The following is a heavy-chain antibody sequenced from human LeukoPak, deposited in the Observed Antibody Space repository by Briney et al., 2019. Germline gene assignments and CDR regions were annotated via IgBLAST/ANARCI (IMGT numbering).Heavy chain of an antibody. J-gene: IGHJ4*02. CDR1: GGSISSYY. CDR2: IYYSGST. V-gene: IGHV4-59*08. Sequence: SETLSLTCTVSGGSISSYYWSWIRQPPGKGLEWIGYIYYSGSTNYNPSLKSRVTISVDTSKNQFSLKLSSVTAADTAVYYCARQKLIAAAVLFDYWGQGTLVTVSS. D-gene: IGHD6-13*01. CDR3: ARQKLIAAAVLFDY.